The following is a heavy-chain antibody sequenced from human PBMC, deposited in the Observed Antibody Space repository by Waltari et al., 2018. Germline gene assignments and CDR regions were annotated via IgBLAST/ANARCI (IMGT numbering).Heavy chain of an antibody. CDR2: IYPAHPDT. D-gene: IGHD6-19*01. J-gene: IGHJ3*02. Sequence: EVQLVQSGAEVKKPGQSLKISCKGSGYSFNNYWIDWVRQMHGKGLEWMGVIYPAHPDTRYSPSFQGQVTMSADKSISTAYLQWSSLKASDTAMYYCARRSLFSGNAAFDIWGQGTMVTVSS. CDR1: GYSFNNYW. CDR3: ARRSLFSGNAAFDI. V-gene: IGHV5-51*01.